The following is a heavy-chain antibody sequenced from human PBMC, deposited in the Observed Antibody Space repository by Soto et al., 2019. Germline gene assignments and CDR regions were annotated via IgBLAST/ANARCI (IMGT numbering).Heavy chain of an antibody. Sequence: QLQLQESGPGLVKPSETLSLTCTVSGGSISSSSYYWGWIRQPPGKGLEWIGSIYYSGSTYYNPSPKSRVTISVDKSKTQFSLKLSSVTAADTAVYYCARQRHGDFDYWGQGTLVTVSS. CDR1: GGSISSSSYY. CDR2: IYYSGST. V-gene: IGHV4-39*01. CDR3: ARQRHGDFDY. D-gene: IGHD4-17*01. J-gene: IGHJ4*02.